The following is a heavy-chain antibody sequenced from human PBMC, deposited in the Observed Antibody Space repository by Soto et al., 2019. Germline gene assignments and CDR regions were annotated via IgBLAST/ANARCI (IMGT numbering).Heavy chain of an antibody. D-gene: IGHD3-16*01. CDR2: MNNDETTT. CDR1: GFAFRSYW. CDR3: ASGVVGGVIVH. J-gene: IGHJ5*02. Sequence: EVQLVESGGGLVQPGGSLRLSCAASGFAFRSYWMHWVRQVPGKGLVWVSRMNNDETTTNYADSVKGRFTISRDNAENTLYLQMNSLRVEDTAVYYCASGVVGGVIVHWGQGTLVTVSS. V-gene: IGHV3-74*01.